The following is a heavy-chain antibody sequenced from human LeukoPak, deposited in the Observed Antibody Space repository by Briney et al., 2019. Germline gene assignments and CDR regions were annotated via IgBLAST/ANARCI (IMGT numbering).Heavy chain of an antibody. CDR3: AKDRGIISDY. CDR2: ISGSGGST. Sequence: GGSLRLSCAASGFTFSSYGKSWVRQAPGKGLEWVSAISGSGGSTYYADSVKGRFTISRDNSKNTLYLQMNSLRAEDTAVYYCAKDRGIISDYWGQGTLVTVSS. D-gene: IGHD3-10*01. CDR1: GFTFSSYG. V-gene: IGHV3-23*01. J-gene: IGHJ4*02.